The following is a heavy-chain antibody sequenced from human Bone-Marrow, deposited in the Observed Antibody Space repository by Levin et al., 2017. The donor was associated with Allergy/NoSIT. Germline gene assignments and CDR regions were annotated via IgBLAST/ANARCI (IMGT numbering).Heavy chain of an antibody. CDR2: IYSGGAM. CDR3: AGSPATGY. Sequence: GGSLRLSCAVSGFTVSNNYMSWVRQAPGKGLEGVSVIYSGGAMNYVDSVKGRFTVSRDNSKNTLYLQMNSLRAEDTAVYYCAGSPATGYWGQGTLVTVSS. J-gene: IGHJ4*02. V-gene: IGHV3-66*02. CDR1: GFTVSNNY. D-gene: IGHD3-9*01.